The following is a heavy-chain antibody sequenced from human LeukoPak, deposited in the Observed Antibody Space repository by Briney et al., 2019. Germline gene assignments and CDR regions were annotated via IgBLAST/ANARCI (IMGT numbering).Heavy chain of an antibody. CDR3: ARDRRYDFDY. D-gene: IGHD3-3*01. CDR2: ISSSSSYI. J-gene: IGHJ4*02. V-gene: IGHV3-21*01. Sequence: SGGSLRLSCAASEFTFSIYSMNWVRQAPGKGLEWVSSISSSSSYIYYADSVKGRFTISRDNAKNSLYLQMNSLRAEDTAVYYCARDRRYDFDYWGQGTLVTVSS. CDR1: EFTFSIYS.